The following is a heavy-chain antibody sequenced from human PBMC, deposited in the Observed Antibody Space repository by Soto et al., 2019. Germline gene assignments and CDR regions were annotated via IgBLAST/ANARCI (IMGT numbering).Heavy chain of an antibody. V-gene: IGHV4-34*01. CDR2: INHSGST. CDR3: ARGGLYYDFWSGYKRTNWFDP. J-gene: IGHJ5*02. D-gene: IGHD3-3*01. Sequence: ETLSLTCAVYGGSFSGYYWSWIRQPPGKGLEWNGEINHSGSTNYNPSLKSRVTISVDTSKNQFPLKLSSVTAADTAVYYCARGGLYYDFWSGYKRTNWFDPWGQGTLVTVSS. CDR1: GGSFSGYY.